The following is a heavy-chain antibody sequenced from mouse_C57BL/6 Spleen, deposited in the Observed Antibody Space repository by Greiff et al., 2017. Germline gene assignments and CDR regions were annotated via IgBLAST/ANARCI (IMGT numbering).Heavy chain of an antibody. Sequence: EVQLQESGPGMVKPSQSLSLTCTVTGYSITSGYDWHWIRHFPGNKLEWMGYISYSGSTNYNPSLKSRISITHDTSKNHFFLKLNSVTTEDTATYYCAREKLGYLDYWGQGTTLTVSS. V-gene: IGHV3-1*01. J-gene: IGHJ2*01. D-gene: IGHD4-1*01. CDR3: AREKLGYLDY. CDR1: GYSITSGYD. CDR2: ISYSGST.